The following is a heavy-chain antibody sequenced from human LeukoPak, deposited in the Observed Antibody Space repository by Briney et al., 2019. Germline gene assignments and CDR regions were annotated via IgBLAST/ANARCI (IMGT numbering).Heavy chain of an antibody. J-gene: IGHJ4*02. CDR2: IKQDSTHN. V-gene: IGHV3-7*01. CDR1: GFTFSSDW. Sequence: GGSLRLSCAASGFTFSSDWMSWVRQAPGKGLEWVAYIKQDSTHNSYLLSITRPFTISRHNAKTSLYLQMNSLRAEDTAVYYCARALIAVAGTKEFYFDYWGQGTLVTVSS. D-gene: IGHD6-19*01. CDR3: ARALIAVAGTKEFYFDY.